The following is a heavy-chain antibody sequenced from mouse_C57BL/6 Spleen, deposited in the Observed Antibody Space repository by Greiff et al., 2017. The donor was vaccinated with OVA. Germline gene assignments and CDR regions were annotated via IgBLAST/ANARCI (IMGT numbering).Heavy chain of an antibody. CDR3: ARWFGYPYYYAMDY. D-gene: IGHD2-2*01. CDR1: GYTFTSYW. Sequence: QVQLQQPGAELVKPGASVKMSCKASGYTFTSYWITWVKQRPGQGLEWIGDIYPGSGSTNYNEKFKSKATLTVDTSSSTAYVQLSSLTSEDSAVYYCARWFGYPYYYAMDYWGQGTSVTVSS. V-gene: IGHV1-55*01. CDR2: IYPGSGST. J-gene: IGHJ4*01.